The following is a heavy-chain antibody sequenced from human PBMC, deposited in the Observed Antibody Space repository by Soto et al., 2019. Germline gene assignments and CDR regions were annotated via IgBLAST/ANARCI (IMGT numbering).Heavy chain of an antibody. D-gene: IGHD4-17*01. CDR3: ARGSEYGDYPYYYYYGMDV. CDR2: IYYSGST. CDR1: GGSISSSSYY. Sequence: PSETLSLTGTVSGGSISSSSYYWGWTRQPPGKGLEWIGSIYYSGSTYYNPSLKSRVTISVDTSKNQFSLKLSSVTAADTAVYYCARGSEYGDYPYYYYYGMDVWGQGTTVTVSS. V-gene: IGHV4-39*01. J-gene: IGHJ6*02.